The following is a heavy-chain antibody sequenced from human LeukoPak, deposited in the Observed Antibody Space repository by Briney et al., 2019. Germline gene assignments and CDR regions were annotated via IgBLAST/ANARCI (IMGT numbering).Heavy chain of an antibody. CDR3: TRVRVVVPSAFDYCDF. Sequence: GGSLRLSCAASGFTFSSYSMNWVRQAPGKGLEWVSYISSSSSTIYYADSVKGRFTISRDNAKNSLYLQMNSLRAEDTAVYYCTRVRVVVPSAFDYCDFWGQGTPVTVSS. V-gene: IGHV3-48*01. D-gene: IGHD2-2*01. CDR1: GFTFSSYS. CDR2: ISSSSSTI. J-gene: IGHJ4*02.